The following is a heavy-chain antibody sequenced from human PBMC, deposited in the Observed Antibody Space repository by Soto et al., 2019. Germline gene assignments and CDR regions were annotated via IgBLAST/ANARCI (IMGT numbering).Heavy chain of an antibody. J-gene: IGHJ1*01. V-gene: IGHV4-31*03. CDR2: IYYSGST. CDR3: ADGRSSGFVQH. D-gene: IGHD3-22*01. Sequence: PSETLSLTCTVSGGSISSGGYYWSWIRQHPGKGLEWIGYIYYSGSTYYNPSLKSRVTISVDTSKNQFSLKLSSVTAADTAVYYCADGRSSGFVQHWGQGTLVTVSS. CDR1: GGSISSGGYY.